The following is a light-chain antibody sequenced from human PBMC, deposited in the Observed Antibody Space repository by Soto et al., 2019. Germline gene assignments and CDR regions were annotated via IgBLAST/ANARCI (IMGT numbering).Light chain of an antibody. V-gene: IGKV1-5*01. CDR2: DAS. Sequence: DIQMTQSPSILSASVGDRVTITCRASQSISSWLAWYQQKPGKAPKLLIYDASSLESGVPSRFSGIGSATEFTLTITSLQPDDFATYYCQQYDSYAWTFGQGTKVEIK. J-gene: IGKJ1*01. CDR3: QQYDSYAWT. CDR1: QSISSW.